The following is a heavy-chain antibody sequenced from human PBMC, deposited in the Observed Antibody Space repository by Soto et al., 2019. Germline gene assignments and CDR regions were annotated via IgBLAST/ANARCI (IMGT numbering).Heavy chain of an antibody. D-gene: IGHD6-19*01. CDR3: ARPIQQGWLTDYYYYGMDV. CDR1: GFTFSSYA. CDR2: ISYDGSNK. Sequence: PGGSLRLSCAASGFTFSSYAMHWVRQAPGKGLEWVAVISYDGSNKYYADSVKGRLTISRDNSKNTLYLQMNSLRAEDTAVYYCARPIQQGWLTDYYYYGMDVWGQGTTVTVSS. V-gene: IGHV3-30-3*01. J-gene: IGHJ6*02.